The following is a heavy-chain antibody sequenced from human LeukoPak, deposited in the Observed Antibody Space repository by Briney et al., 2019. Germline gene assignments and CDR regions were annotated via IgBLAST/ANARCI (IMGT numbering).Heavy chain of an antibody. CDR1: GFTFSSYA. D-gene: IGHD6-6*01. V-gene: IGHV3-30*01. J-gene: IGHJ4*02. CDR3: AVAARSSAGPFDY. Sequence: PGRSLRLSCAASGFTFSSYAMHWVRQAPGKGLEWVAVISYDGSNKYYADSVKGRFTISRDNSKNTLYLQMNSLRAEDTAVYYCAVAARSSAGPFDYWGQGTLVTVSS. CDR2: ISYDGSNK.